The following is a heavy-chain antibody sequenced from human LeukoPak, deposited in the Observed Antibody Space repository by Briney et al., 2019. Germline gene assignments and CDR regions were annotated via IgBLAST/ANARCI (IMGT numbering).Heavy chain of an antibody. V-gene: IGHV1-69*13. CDR2: IIPIFGTA. CDR3: ARQALAVAGMNWFDP. D-gene: IGHD6-19*01. CDR1: GGTFISYA. Sequence: ASVKVSFKASGGTFISYAISGVRQAPGQGLEWMGGIIPIFGTANYAQKFQGRVTITGDESTSTAYMELSSLRSEDTAVYYCARQALAVAGMNWFDPWGQGTLVTVSS. J-gene: IGHJ5*02.